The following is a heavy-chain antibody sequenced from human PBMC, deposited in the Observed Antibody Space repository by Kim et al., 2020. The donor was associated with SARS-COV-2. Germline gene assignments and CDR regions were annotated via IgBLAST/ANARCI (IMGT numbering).Heavy chain of an antibody. D-gene: IGHD6-19*01. V-gene: IGHV1-3*01. CDR3: ARSFIAVAGTDLLHDY. Sequence: ASVKVSCKASGYTFTSYAMHWVRQAPGQRLEWMGWINAGNGNTKYSQKFQGRVTITRDTSASTAYMELSSLRSEDTAVYYCARSFIAVAGTDLLHDYWGQGTLVTVSS. CDR1: GYTFTSYA. J-gene: IGHJ4*02. CDR2: INAGNGNT.